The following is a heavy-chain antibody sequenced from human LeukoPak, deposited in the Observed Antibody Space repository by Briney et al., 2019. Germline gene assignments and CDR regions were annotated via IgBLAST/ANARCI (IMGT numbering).Heavy chain of an antibody. CDR1: GYNFIGYY. Sequence: ASVKVSCKASGYNFIGYYIHWVRPAPGQGLEWMGWVNPNSGDPNYSPKFKGRVTMTRDTSISTAYMELTSLISDDTAVYYCARRIRTRGDFDSWGQGTLVTVSS. D-gene: IGHD2-2*01. CDR3: ARRIRTRGDFDS. CDR2: VNPNSGDP. J-gene: IGHJ4*02. V-gene: IGHV1-2*02.